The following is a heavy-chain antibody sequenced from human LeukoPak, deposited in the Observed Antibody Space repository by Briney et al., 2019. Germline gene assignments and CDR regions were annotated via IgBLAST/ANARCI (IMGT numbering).Heavy chain of an antibody. CDR2: ISGGGGSA. CDR3: AKTDIWSGYGMDV. J-gene: IGHJ6*02. CDR1: GFTFSSYA. D-gene: IGHD3-3*01. V-gene: IGHV3-23*01. Sequence: GGSLRLSCAASGFTFSSYAMRWVRQAPGKGLEWVSAISGGGGSAYYADSVKDRFTIPRDNSKNTLYLQMNSLRAEDTAVYHCAKTDIWSGYGMDVWGQGTTVTASS.